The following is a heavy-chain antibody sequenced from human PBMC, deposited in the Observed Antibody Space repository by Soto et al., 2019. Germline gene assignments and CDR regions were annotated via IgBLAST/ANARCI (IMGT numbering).Heavy chain of an antibody. D-gene: IGHD3-22*01. J-gene: IGHJ4*02. Sequence: ASVKVSCKASGGTFSSYAISWVRQAPGQGLEWMGGIIPMFGTANYAQKFQGRVTITADESTSTAYMELSSLRSEDTAVYYCARGEARITIIVSFDYWGQGTLVTVSS. V-gene: IGHV1-69*13. CDR3: ARGEARITIIVSFDY. CDR1: GGTFSSYA. CDR2: IIPMFGTA.